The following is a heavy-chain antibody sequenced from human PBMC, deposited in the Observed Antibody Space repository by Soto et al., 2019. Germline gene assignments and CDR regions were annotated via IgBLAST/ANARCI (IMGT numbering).Heavy chain of an antibody. Sequence: PGGSLRLSCAASGFTFSSYSMNWVRQAPGKGLEWVSSISSSSSYIYYADSVKGRFTLSRDNAKNSLYPQMNSLRAEDTAVYYCARGPRGSVDYWGQGTLVTVSS. CDR3: ARGPRGSVDY. CDR1: GFTFSSYS. CDR2: ISSSSSYI. V-gene: IGHV3-21*01. J-gene: IGHJ4*02. D-gene: IGHD3-16*01.